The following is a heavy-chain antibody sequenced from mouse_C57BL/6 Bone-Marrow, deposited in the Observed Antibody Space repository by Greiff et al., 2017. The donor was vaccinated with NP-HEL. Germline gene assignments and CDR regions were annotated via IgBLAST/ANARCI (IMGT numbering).Heavy chain of an antibody. Sequence: EVKLQESGAELVRPGASVKLSCTASGFNIKDDYMHWVKQRPEQGLEWIGWIDPENGDTEYASKFKGKATITADTSSNTAFLQLNSLTSEDTAVYYCTTYDPFYYAMDYWGQGTSVTVSS. CDR2: IDPENGDT. J-gene: IGHJ4*01. D-gene: IGHD2-12*01. CDR1: GFNIKDDY. V-gene: IGHV14-4*01. CDR3: TTYDPFYYAMDY.